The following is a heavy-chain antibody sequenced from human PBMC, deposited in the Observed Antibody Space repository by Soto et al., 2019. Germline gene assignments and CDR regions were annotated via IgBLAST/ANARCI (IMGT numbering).Heavy chain of an antibody. J-gene: IGHJ4*02. Sequence: GGSLRLSCAASGFTFSSYAMSWVRQAPGKGPEWVSTISGSGSSTYYADSVKGRFTISRDNSKNTLYLQMNSLRAEDTAIYYCSNRDNSNYGGFFDYWGQGTVVTVSS. CDR3: SNRDNSNYGGFFDY. V-gene: IGHV3-23*01. D-gene: IGHD4-4*01. CDR1: GFTFSSYA. CDR2: ISGSGSST.